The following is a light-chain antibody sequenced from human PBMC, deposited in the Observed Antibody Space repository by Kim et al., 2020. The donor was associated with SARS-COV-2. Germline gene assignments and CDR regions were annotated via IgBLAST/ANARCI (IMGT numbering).Light chain of an antibody. CDR1: KIISSN. CDR3: QQYANWRA. Sequence: SLPRGQRATLSWRGSKIISSNLAWYQQNPGQAPRVLIYDASARATGIPARFSGSGSGTDFTLTISSVQSEDFAVYYCQQYANWRAFGQGTKLEIK. J-gene: IGKJ5*01. V-gene: IGKV3-15*01. CDR2: DAS.